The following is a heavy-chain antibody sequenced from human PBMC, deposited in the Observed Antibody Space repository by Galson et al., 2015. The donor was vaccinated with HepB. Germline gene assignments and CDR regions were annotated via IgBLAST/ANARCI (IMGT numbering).Heavy chain of an antibody. CDR2: ISSSSSYI. J-gene: IGHJ6*02. Sequence: SLRLSCAASGFTFSSYSMNWVRQAPGKGLEWVSSISSSSSYIYYADSVKGRFTISRDNAKNSLYLQMNSLRAEDTAVYYCAREEGWLVLGDYYYYGMDVWGQGTTVTVSS. CDR1: GFTFSSYS. V-gene: IGHV3-21*01. CDR3: AREEGWLVLGDYYYYGMDV. D-gene: IGHD6-19*01.